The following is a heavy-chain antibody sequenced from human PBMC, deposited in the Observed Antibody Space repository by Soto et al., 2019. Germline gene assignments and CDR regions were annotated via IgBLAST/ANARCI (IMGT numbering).Heavy chain of an antibody. Sequence: QVQLQESGPGLVKPSGTLSLTCAVSGGSISSSNWWRWVRQPPGKGLEWIGEIYHSGSTNYNPSLKSRVTISVDKSKNQFSLKLSSVTAADTAVYYCARDYCSGGSCASGAFDCWGQGTLVTVSS. CDR2: IYHSGST. D-gene: IGHD2-15*01. CDR1: GGSISSSNW. J-gene: IGHJ4*02. CDR3: ARDYCSGGSCASGAFDC. V-gene: IGHV4-4*02.